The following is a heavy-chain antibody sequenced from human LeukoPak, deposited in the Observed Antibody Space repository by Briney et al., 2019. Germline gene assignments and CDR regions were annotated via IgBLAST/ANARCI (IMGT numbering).Heavy chain of an antibody. V-gene: IGHV3-9*01. J-gene: IGHJ4*02. CDR3: AKDRSYSGYYFDY. CDR2: ISWNSGSI. CDR1: GFTFDDYA. Sequence: GGSLRLSCAASGFTFDDYAMHWVRQAPGEGLEWVSGISWNSGSIGYADSVKGRFTISRDNAKNSLYLQMNSLRAEDTALYYCAKDRSYSGYYFDYWGQGTLVTVSS. D-gene: IGHD3-3*01.